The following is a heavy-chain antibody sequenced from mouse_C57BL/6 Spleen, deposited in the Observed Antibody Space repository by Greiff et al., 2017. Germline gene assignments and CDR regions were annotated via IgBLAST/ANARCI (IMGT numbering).Heavy chain of an antibody. CDR2: IDPEDGDT. J-gene: IGHJ4*01. CDR3: TTKVVAPYARDY. Sequence: EVQLQQSGAELVRPGASVKLSCTASGFNIKDYYMHWVKQRPEQGLEWIGRIDPEDGDTEYSPKFQGKATMTADTSSNTADLQLSSLTSEDTAVSYGTTKVVAPYARDYWGQGTLVTVSA. CDR1: GFNIKDYY. D-gene: IGHD1-1*01. V-gene: IGHV14-1*01.